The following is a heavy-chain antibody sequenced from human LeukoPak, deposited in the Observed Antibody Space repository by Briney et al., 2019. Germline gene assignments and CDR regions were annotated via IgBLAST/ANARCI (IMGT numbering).Heavy chain of an antibody. Sequence: GRSLRLSFAASGFTSSSYAMHWVRQAPGKGLEWVAVISYDGSNKYYADSVKGRFTISRDNSKNTLYLQMNSLRAEDTAVYYCAKVQNTQGVGAPSDYWGQGTLVTVSS. J-gene: IGHJ4*02. V-gene: IGHV3-30-3*01. CDR2: ISYDGSNK. CDR1: GFTSSSYA. CDR3: AKVQNTQGVGAPSDY. D-gene: IGHD1-26*01.